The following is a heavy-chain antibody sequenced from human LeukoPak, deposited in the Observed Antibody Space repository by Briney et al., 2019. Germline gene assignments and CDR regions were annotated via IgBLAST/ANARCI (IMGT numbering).Heavy chain of an antibody. CDR3: AKGGYYYDSSGSI. Sequence: SETLSLTCTVSGGSISSSSYYWGWIRQPPGKGLEWIGSIYYSGSTYYNPSLKSRVTISVDTSKNQFSLKLSSVTAADTAVYYCAKGGYYYDSSGSIWGQGTLVTVSS. V-gene: IGHV4-39*07. D-gene: IGHD3-22*01. CDR2: IYYSGST. J-gene: IGHJ4*02. CDR1: GGSISSSSYY.